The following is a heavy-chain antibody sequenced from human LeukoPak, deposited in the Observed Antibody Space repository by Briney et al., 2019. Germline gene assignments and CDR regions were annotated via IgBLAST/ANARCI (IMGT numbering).Heavy chain of an antibody. J-gene: IGHJ4*02. CDR3: ARDTYRFFDF. D-gene: IGHD1-1*01. CDR2: INEDGGDK. CDR1: GFTFSSYW. Sequence: PGGSLRLSCAASGFTFSSYWMTWVRQAPGKGLEWVANINEDGGDKYYVDSVKGRFTVSRDNAKNSLYLQMNSLRAEDTAIYYCARDTYRFFDFWGQGTLVTVSS. V-gene: IGHV3-7*01.